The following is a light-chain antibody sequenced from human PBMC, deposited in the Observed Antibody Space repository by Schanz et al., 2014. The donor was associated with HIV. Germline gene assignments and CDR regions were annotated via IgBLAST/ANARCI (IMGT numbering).Light chain of an antibody. Sequence: EIVLTQSPATLSLSPGERATLSCRASQSVGSSLAWYQQKPGQAPRLLIYDTSNRATDIPARFSGSGSGTDFTLTISSLQSDDFAIYYCQQYNRWWTFGQGTKVEIK. CDR2: DTS. J-gene: IGKJ1*01. CDR3: QQYNRWWT. V-gene: IGKV3-11*01. CDR1: QSVGSS.